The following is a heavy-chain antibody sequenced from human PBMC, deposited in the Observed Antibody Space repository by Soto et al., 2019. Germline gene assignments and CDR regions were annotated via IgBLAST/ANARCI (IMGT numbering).Heavy chain of an antibody. D-gene: IGHD3-22*01. CDR3: AKVLITMIVVVTHDAFAI. Sequence: EVQLLESGGGLVQPGGSLRLSCAASGFTFSSYAMSWVRQAPGKGLEWVSAISGSGGSTYYADSVKGRFTISRDNSKNTLYLQMNSLRAEDTAVYYCAKVLITMIVVVTHDAFAIWGQGTMVTVSS. CDR2: ISGSGGST. CDR1: GFTFSSYA. V-gene: IGHV3-23*01. J-gene: IGHJ3*02.